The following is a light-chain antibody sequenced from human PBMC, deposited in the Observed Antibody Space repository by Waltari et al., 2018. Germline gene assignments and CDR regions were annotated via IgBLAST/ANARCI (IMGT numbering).Light chain of an antibody. Sequence: SALTQPRSVSGSPGQSVTLSFTGTTNDLGSYTYVSWYQQPPGKAPKLIILDVTKRPSGVPDRLSGSKSGNTASLTISGLRAEDEAEYYCCSYAGSYTWVFGGGTKLTVV. CDR1: TNDLGSYTY. CDR3: CSYAGSYTWV. J-gene: IGLJ3*02. CDR2: DVT. V-gene: IGLV2-11*01.